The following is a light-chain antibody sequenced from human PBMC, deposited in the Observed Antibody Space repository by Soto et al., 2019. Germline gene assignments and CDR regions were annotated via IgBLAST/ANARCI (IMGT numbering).Light chain of an antibody. V-gene: IGKV1-5*01. CDR1: QSISSW. CDR2: DAS. Sequence: IQMNLSPSTLSASVGDRVTITCRASQSISSWLAWYQQKPGKAPKLLIYDASSLESGAPSRFSGSGSGTEFTLTISSLQPDDFATYYCQQYNSYSWTFGQ. J-gene: IGKJ1*01. CDR3: QQYNSYSWT.